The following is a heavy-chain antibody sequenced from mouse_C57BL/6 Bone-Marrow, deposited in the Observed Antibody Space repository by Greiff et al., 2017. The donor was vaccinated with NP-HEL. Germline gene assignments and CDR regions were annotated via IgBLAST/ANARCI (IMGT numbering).Heavy chain of an antibody. V-gene: IGHV1-50*01. Sequence: VQLQQPGAELVKPGASVKLSCKASGYTFTSYWMQWVKQRPGQGLEWIGEIDPSDSYTNYNQKFKGKATLTVDTSSSTAYMQLSSLPSEDSAVYYCARERLFPAWFAYWGQGTLVTVSA. J-gene: IGHJ3*01. CDR3: ARERLFPAWFAY. CDR1: GYTFTSYW. D-gene: IGHD1-1*01. CDR2: IDPSDSYT.